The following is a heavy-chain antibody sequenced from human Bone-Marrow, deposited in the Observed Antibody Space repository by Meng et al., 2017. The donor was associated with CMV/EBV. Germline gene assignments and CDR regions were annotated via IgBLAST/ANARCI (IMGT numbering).Heavy chain of an antibody. D-gene: IGHD2-2*01. CDR1: GYTFTSYD. CDR3: ARGRYCSSTSCYYYYGMDV. Sequence: ASVKVSCKASGYTFTSYDINWVRQATGQGLEWMGWMNSNSGNTGYAQKFQGRVTMTRNTSISTAYMELSSLRSEDTAVYYCARGRYCSSTSCYYYYGMDVWAQGTTVTVSS. J-gene: IGHJ6*02. CDR2: MNSNSGNT. V-gene: IGHV1-8*01.